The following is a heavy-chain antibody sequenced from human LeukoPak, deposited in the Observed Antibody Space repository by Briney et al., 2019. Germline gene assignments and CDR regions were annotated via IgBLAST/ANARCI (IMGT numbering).Heavy chain of an antibody. CDR2: ISYDGTNK. J-gene: IGHJ3*02. Sequence: PGGSLRLSCAASGFTFSHYAMHWVRQAPGKGLDWVAVISYDGTNKYYADSVKGRFIISRDNSKNTLSLQLNSLRAEDTAVYYCARDSFLDRRGGDFDIWGQGTMVTVSS. CDR1: GFTFSHYA. CDR3: ARDSFLDRRGGDFDI. V-gene: IGHV3-30*03. D-gene: IGHD1-1*01.